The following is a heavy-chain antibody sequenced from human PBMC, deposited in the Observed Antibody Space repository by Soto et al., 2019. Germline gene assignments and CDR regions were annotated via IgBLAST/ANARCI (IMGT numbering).Heavy chain of an antibody. CDR3: ARDTVPWYGEYGAVRFPFDY. CDR1: GETISSYY. J-gene: IGHJ4*02. D-gene: IGHD4-17*01. V-gene: IGHV4-59*01. Sequence: SETMYLASTVSGETISSYYWSWIRQPPGKGLEWIGYIYYSGSTNYNPSLKSRVTISVDTSKNQFSLKLSSVTAADTAVYYCARDTVPWYGEYGAVRFPFDYWGKGTLVIVSS. CDR2: IYYSGST.